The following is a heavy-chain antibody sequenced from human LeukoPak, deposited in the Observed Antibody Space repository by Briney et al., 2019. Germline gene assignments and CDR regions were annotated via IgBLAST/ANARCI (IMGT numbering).Heavy chain of an antibody. J-gene: IGHJ6*03. CDR3: ARAREKSSWRFGELHYYYYMDV. CDR1: GGSINIDY. Sequence: SETLSLTCIVSGGSINIDYWSWIRQPPGKGLEWIGNIYYSGSTNYNPSLKSRVTISLDTSKNQFSLKLNSVTAADTAIYYCARAREKSSWRFGELHYYYYMDVWGKGTTVTISS. V-gene: IGHV4-59*01. D-gene: IGHD3-10*01. CDR2: IYYSGST.